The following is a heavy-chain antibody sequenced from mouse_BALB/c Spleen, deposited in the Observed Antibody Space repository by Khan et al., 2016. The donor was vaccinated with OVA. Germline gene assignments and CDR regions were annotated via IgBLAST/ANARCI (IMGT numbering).Heavy chain of an antibody. CDR2: ISDGGIYT. Sequence: EVELVESGGGLVKPGGSLKLSCAASGFTFSDYYMYWVRQTPEKRLEWVATISDGGIYTYYPDSVKGRFTISRDNAKNNLYLQMSSLQSEDTAMYYCARGGDRPGRFAYWGQETLVTVSA. CDR1: GFTFSDYY. CDR3: ARGGDRPGRFAY. J-gene: IGHJ3*01. V-gene: IGHV5-4*02. D-gene: IGHD2-14*01.